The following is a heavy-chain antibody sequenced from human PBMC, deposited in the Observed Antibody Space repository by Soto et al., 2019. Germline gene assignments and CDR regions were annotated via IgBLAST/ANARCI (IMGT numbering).Heavy chain of an antibody. J-gene: IGHJ6*03. Sequence: QSQTLSLTCPVSGGSISSYYWSWIRQPPGKGLEWIGYIYYSGSTNYNPSLKSRVTISVDTSKNQFSLKLSSVTAADTAVYYCARRRSIAARRYYYYYMDVWGKGTTVTVSS. CDR1: GGSISSYY. CDR2: IYYSGST. CDR3: ARRRSIAARRYYYYYMDV. D-gene: IGHD6-6*01. V-gene: IGHV4-59*08.